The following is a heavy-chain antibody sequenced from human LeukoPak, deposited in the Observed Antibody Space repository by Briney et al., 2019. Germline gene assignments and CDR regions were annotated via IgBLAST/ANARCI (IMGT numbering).Heavy chain of an antibody. J-gene: IGHJ3*02. V-gene: IGHV3-30*04. D-gene: IGHD6-19*01. CDR3: ARVFGSGWSDAFDI. CDR1: GFTFSSYA. CDR2: ISYDGSNK. Sequence: GRSLRLSCAASGFTFSSYAMHWVRQAPGKGLEWVAVISYDGSNKYYADSVKGRFTISRDNSKNTLYLQMNSLRAEDTAVYYCARVFGSGWSDAFDIWGQGTMVTVSS.